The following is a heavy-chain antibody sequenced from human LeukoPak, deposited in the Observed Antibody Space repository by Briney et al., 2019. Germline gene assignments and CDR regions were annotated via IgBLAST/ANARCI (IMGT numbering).Heavy chain of an antibody. D-gene: IGHD6-19*01. J-gene: IGHJ4*02. V-gene: IGHV3-9*01. CDR1: GFTFDDYA. CDR2: ISWNSGSI. CDR3: AKDGEVAGTSYYFDY. Sequence: GGSLRLSCAASGFTFDDYAMHWVRQAPGKGLEWVSGISWNSGSIGYADSVKGRFTISRDNAKNSLYLQMNSLRAEDTALYYCAKDGEVAGTSYYFDYWGQGTLVTVSS.